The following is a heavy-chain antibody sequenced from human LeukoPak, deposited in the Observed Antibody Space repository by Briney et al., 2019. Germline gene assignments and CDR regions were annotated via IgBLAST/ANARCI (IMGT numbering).Heavy chain of an antibody. CDR1: GFTFSSYG. Sequence: GGSLRLSCAASGFTFSSYGMHWVRQAPGKGLEWVAVIWYDGSNKYYADSVKGRFAISRDNSKNTLYLQMNSLRAEDTAAYYCARGNPYGDFLDYWGQGTLATVSS. CDR2: IWYDGSNK. D-gene: IGHD4-17*01. V-gene: IGHV3-33*01. CDR3: ARGNPYGDFLDY. J-gene: IGHJ4*02.